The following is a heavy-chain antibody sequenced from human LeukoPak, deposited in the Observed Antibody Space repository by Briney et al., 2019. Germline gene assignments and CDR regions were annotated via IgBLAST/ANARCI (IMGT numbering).Heavy chain of an antibody. D-gene: IGHD6-19*01. V-gene: IGHV4-61*02. J-gene: IGHJ4*02. CDR2: IYTSGST. Sequence: SQTLCLTCTVSGGSFSSGSYYWIRIRQPAGKGLEWIGRIYTSGSTNYNPSLKSRVTISVDTSKNQFSLKLSSVTAADTAVYYCARLFSSGDYFDYWGQGTLVTVSS. CDR3: ARLFSSGDYFDY. CDR1: GGSFSSGSYY.